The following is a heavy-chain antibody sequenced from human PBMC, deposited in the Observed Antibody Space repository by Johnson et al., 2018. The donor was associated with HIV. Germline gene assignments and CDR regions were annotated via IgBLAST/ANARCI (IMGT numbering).Heavy chain of an antibody. CDR2: ISFDGSST. V-gene: IGHV3-30*03. Sequence: QMLLVESGGSVVRPGGSLRLSCVGSQITLNNYWMGWVRQAPGKGLEWVAVISFDGSSTNYADSVKGRFTISRDNAKNTLYLQMSSLRAEDTAVYYCARDDAFDIWGQGTMVTVSS. CDR3: ARDDAFDI. J-gene: IGHJ3*02. CDR1: QITLNNYW.